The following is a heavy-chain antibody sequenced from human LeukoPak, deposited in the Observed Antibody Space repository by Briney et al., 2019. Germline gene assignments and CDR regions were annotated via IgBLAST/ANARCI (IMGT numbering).Heavy chain of an antibody. CDR2: ISPDGNRE. D-gene: IGHD2-15*01. CDR1: GLTFSSYW. Sequence: GGSLRLSCAASGLTFSSYWMTWVRQGPGKGLEWVATISPDGNRENYVDSVKGRFSISRDNAKNSLFLQMRSLRAEDPAMYYCASTFPYCSSGTCALGGQGTLVTVSS. V-gene: IGHV3-7*01. CDR3: ASTFPYCSSGTCAL. J-gene: IGHJ4*02.